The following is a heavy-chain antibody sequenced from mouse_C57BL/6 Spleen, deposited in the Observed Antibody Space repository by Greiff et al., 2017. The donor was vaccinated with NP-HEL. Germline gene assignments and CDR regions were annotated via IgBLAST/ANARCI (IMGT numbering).Heavy chain of an antibody. CDR2: ISSGSSTI. CDR3: ARTYGYDGHWYFDV. CDR1: GFTFSDYG. J-gene: IGHJ1*03. D-gene: IGHD2-2*01. Sequence: EVMLVESGGGLVKPGGSLKLSCAASGFTFSDYGMHWVRQAPEKGLEWVAYISSGSSTIYYADTVKGRFTISRDNAKNTLFLQMTSLRYEDTAMYDCARTYGYDGHWYFDVWGTGTTVTVSS. V-gene: IGHV5-17*01.